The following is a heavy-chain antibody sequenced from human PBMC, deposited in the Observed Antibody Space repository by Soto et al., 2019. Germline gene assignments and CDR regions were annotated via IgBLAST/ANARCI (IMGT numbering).Heavy chain of an antibody. CDR2: ISYDGSDK. Sequence: GGSLRLSCAASGFTFSDYALHWVRQVPGKGLEWVAIISYDGSDKYYAESVQGRFTISRDNSKNTVYIQMNSLGAEDTAVYYCARALETAMDPLDSWGQGTLVTVSS. CDR3: ARALETAMDPLDS. J-gene: IGHJ4*02. V-gene: IGHV3-30-3*01. D-gene: IGHD5-18*01. CDR1: GFTFSDYA.